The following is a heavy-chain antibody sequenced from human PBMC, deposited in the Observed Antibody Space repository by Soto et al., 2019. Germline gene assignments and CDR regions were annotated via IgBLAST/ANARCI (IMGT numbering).Heavy chain of an antibody. CDR1: GASISSDAYH. V-gene: IGHV4-31*11. CDR3: ARDRFTGTWSKFDY. J-gene: IGHJ4*02. D-gene: IGHD3-16*02. CDR2: ISSRGRT. Sequence: QVHLQESGPGLVEPSQTLSLYCAVSGASISSDAYHWSWIRQHPGKGLEWVGFISSRGRTYYNPSLKSRLTISADTSKSQFSLHLASVTAADMAMYFCARDRFTGTWSKFDYWGQGILVTVSS.